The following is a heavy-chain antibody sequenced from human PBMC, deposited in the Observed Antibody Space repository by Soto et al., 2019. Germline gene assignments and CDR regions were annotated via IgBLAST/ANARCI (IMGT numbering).Heavy chain of an antibody. V-gene: IGHV1-18*01. J-gene: IGHJ4*02. CDR2: ISAYNGNT. CDR3: ARDSDFAMYGSGSYRLDY. CDR1: GYTFASYG. D-gene: IGHD3-10*01. Sequence: ASVKVSCKASGYTFASYGISWVRQAPGQGLEWMGWISAYNGNTNYAQKLQGRVTMTTDTSTSTAYMELRSLRSDDTAVYYCARDSDFAMYGSGSYRLDYWGQGTLVTVSS.